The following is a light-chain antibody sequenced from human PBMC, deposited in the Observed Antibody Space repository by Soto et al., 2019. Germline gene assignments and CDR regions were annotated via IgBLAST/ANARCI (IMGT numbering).Light chain of an antibody. CDR1: QSVDTF. Sequence: EIVLTQSPGTLSLSPGERATLSCRASQSVDTFLAWYQQKPGQAPRLLIYDASSRATGIPDRFSGRGSGTDFTLSISRLEPEDFAVYYCQQRSEWPLTFGGGTKVDIK. CDR2: DAS. J-gene: IGKJ4*01. V-gene: IGKV3D-20*02. CDR3: QQRSEWPLT.